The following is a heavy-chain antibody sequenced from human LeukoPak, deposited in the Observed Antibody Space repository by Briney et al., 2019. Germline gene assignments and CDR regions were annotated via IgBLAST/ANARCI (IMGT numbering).Heavy chain of an antibody. CDR2: VSYDGSLK. CDR1: GFTFSYYA. Sequence: GGSLRLSCAASGFTFSYYAMHWVRQAPGKGLEWLTVVSYDGSLKYYADSVKGRFTISRDNAKNSLYLQMNSLRAEDTAVYYCARLDRYYYYYGMDVWGQGTTVTVSS. CDR3: ARLDRYYYYYGMDV. J-gene: IGHJ6*02. V-gene: IGHV3-30-3*01. D-gene: IGHD2-2*03.